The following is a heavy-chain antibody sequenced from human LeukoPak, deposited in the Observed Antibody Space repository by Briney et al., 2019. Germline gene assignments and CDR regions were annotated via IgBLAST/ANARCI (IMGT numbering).Heavy chain of an antibody. CDR3: ARDFCSGGSCYWRFDY. CDR1: GDTVSSNSAA. V-gene: IGHV6-1*01. Sequence: SQTLSLTCAISGDTVSSNSAAWNWIRQSPLRGLEWLGRTYYRSKWNNDYAVSVKSRITINPDTSKNQFSLQLNSVTPEDTAVYYCARDFCSGGSCYWRFDYWGQGTLVTVSS. CDR2: TYYRSKWNN. D-gene: IGHD2-15*01. J-gene: IGHJ4*02.